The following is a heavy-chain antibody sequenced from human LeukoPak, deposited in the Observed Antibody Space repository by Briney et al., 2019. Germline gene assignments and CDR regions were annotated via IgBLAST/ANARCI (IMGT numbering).Heavy chain of an antibody. D-gene: IGHD3-10*01. V-gene: IGHV4-4*07. J-gene: IGHJ4*02. CDR1: GGSISSYY. CDR2: IYTSGST. Sequence: SETLSLTCTVSGGSISSYYWSWIRQPAGKGLEWIGRIYTSGSTNYNPSLKSRVTMSVDTSKNQFSLKLSSVTAADTAVYYCARAGGVWFGSESLYYFDYWGQGTLVTVSS. CDR3: ARAGGVWFGSESLYYFDY.